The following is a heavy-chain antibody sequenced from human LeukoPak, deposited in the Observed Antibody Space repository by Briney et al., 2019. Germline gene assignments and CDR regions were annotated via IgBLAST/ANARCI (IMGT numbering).Heavy chain of an antibody. V-gene: IGHV3-21*06. D-gene: IGHD2-2*01. Sequence: PGGSLRLSCAASGFTLSTFDMNWVRQAPGKGLEWVSSISTSSRYIYYRDSVKGRFTISRDDAKNSLYLQMSSLTVEDTAVYYCARADCSGSTCYLRHSWFDPWGQGTLVTVSS. CDR1: GFTLSTFD. J-gene: IGHJ5*02. CDR3: ARADCSGSTCYLRHSWFDP. CDR2: ISTSSRYI.